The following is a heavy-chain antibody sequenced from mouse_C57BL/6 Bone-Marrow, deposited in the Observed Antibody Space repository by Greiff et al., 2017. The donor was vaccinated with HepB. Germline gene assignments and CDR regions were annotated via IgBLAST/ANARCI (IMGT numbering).Heavy chain of an antibody. CDR3: AGGWLRRRTWFAY. Sequence: QVQLQQPGAELVKPGASVKMSCKASGYTFTSYWITWVKQRPGQGLEWIGDIYPGSGSTNYNEKFKSKATLTVDTSSSTAYMQLSSLTSGDSAVYYCAGGWLRRRTWFAYWGQGTLVTVSA. D-gene: IGHD2-2*01. V-gene: IGHV1-55*01. CDR2: IYPGSGST. J-gene: IGHJ3*01. CDR1: GYTFTSYW.